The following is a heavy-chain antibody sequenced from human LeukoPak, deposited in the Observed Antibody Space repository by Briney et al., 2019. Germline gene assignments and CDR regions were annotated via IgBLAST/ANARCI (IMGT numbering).Heavy chain of an antibody. CDR3: ASEANYDILTGYYFS. D-gene: IGHD3-9*01. CDR1: GFTFSSYS. Sequence: GSLRLSCAASGFTFSSYSMNWVRQAPGKGLEWVSSISSSSSYIYYADSVKGRFTISRDNAKNSLYLQMNSLRAEDTAVYYCASEANYDILTGYYFSWGQGTLVTVSS. V-gene: IGHV3-21*01. CDR2: ISSSSSYI. J-gene: IGHJ5*02.